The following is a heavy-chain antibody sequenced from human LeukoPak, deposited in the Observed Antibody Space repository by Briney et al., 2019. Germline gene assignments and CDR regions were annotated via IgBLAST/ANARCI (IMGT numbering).Heavy chain of an antibody. CDR1: GGTLSSYA. Sequence: SVKVSCKASGGTLSSYAICSVREAPGQRLEWVGGIIPIFGTANNAQKFQGRVTLTADESTSTAYMEMSSLRSEETAVYYCARGRVLRFWEWLFVPYYFDYWGQGTLVTVSS. CDR3: ARGRVLRFWEWLFVPYYFDY. J-gene: IGHJ4*02. D-gene: IGHD3-3*01. CDR2: IIPIFGTA. V-gene: IGHV1-69*13.